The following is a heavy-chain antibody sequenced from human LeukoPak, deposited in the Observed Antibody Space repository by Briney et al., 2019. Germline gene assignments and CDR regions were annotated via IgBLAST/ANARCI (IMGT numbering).Heavy chain of an antibody. D-gene: IGHD2-2*02. V-gene: IGHV3-30-3*01. CDR3: ARQVVVVPAAIVGPHFDY. J-gene: IGHJ4*02. CDR2: ISYDGSNK. CDR1: GFTFSSYA. Sequence: GGFLRLSCAASGFTFSSYAMHWVRQAPGKGLEWVAVISYDGSNKYYADSVKGRFTISRDNSKNTLYLQMNSLRAEDTAVYYCARQVVVVPAAIVGPHFDYWGQGTLVTVSS.